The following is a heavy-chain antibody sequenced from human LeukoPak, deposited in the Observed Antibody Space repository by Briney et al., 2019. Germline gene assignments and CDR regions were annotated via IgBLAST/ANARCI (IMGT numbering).Heavy chain of an antibody. CDR2: INHSGST. CDR1: GGSSSGYY. Sequence: SETLSLTCAVYGGSSSGYYWSWIRQPPGKGLEWIGEINHSGSTNYNPSLKSRVTISVDTSKNQFSLKLSSVTAADTAVYYCARGLVVRGVILNWFDPWGQGTLVTVSS. V-gene: IGHV4-34*01. J-gene: IGHJ5*02. D-gene: IGHD3-10*01. CDR3: ARGLVVRGVILNWFDP.